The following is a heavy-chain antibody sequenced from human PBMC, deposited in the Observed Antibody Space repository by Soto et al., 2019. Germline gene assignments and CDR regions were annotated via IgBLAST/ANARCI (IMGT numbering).Heavy chain of an antibody. V-gene: IGHV4-61*01. CDR3: ARDMSGYSYGYGSFDY. Sequence: PSETLSLTCTVSGGSVSSGSYYWSWIRQPPGKGLEWIGYIYYSGSTNYNPSLKSRVTISVDTSKSQFSLKLSSVTAADTAVYYCARDMSGYSYGYGSFDYWGQGTLVTVSS. CDR2: IYYSGST. J-gene: IGHJ4*02. D-gene: IGHD5-18*01. CDR1: GGSVSSGSYY.